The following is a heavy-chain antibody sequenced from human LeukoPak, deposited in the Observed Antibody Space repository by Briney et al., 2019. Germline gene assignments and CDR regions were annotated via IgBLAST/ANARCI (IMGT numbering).Heavy chain of an antibody. J-gene: IGHJ6*02. D-gene: IGHD3-22*01. V-gene: IGHV1-69*04. Sequence: GASVKVSCKASGYTFTSYAISWVRQAPGQGLEWMGRIIPILGIANYAQKFQGRVTITADKSTSTAYMELSSLRSEDTAVYYCARALQANYDSSGYPPSIGMDVWGQGTTVTVSS. CDR2: IIPILGIA. CDR1: GYTFTSYA. CDR3: ARALQANYDSSGYPPSIGMDV.